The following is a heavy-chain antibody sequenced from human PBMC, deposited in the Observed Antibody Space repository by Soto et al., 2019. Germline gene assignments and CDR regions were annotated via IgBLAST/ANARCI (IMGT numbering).Heavy chain of an antibody. CDR1: GYSFTSYW. D-gene: IGHD6-25*01. CDR3: ARQGGAAGGYYYYYGMDV. V-gene: IGHV5-10-1*01. J-gene: IGHJ6*02. CDR2: IDPSDSYT. Sequence: PGESLKISCKGSGYSFTSYWISWVRQMPGKGLEWMGRIDPSDSYTNYSPSFQGHVTISADKSISTAYLQWSSLKASDTAMYYCARQGGAAGGYYYYYGMDVWGQGTTVT.